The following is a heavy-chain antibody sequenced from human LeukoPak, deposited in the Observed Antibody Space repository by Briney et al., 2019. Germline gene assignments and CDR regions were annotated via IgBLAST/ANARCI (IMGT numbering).Heavy chain of an antibody. CDR1: GGSFSGYY. Sequence: SETLSLTCAAFGGSFSGYYWSWIRQPPGKGLEWIGEINHSGSTNYNPSLKSRVTISVDTSKNQFSLKLSSVTAADTAVYYCARGGRGIAAAAQFDYWGQGTLVTVSS. J-gene: IGHJ4*02. CDR2: INHSGST. V-gene: IGHV4-34*01. D-gene: IGHD6-13*01. CDR3: ARGGRGIAAAAQFDY.